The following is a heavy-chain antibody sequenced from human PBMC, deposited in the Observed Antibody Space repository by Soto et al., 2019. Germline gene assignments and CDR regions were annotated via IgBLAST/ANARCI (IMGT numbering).Heavy chain of an antibody. D-gene: IGHD3-22*01. J-gene: IGHJ5*02. CDR1: GYSISSGYF. Sequence: KASETLSLTCGVSGYSISSGYFWAWIRQPPGKGLEWIGSVYHSGTAYYNPSLKSRVTISVDTSNNQFSLRLRSVTAADTAVYYCAKEDRPDNWFDAWGQGTLVTVSS. V-gene: IGHV4-38-2*01. CDR3: AKEDRPDNWFDA. CDR2: VYHSGTA.